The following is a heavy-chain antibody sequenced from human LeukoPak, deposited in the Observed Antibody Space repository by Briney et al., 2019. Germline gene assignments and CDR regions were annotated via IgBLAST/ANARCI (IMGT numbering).Heavy chain of an antibody. V-gene: IGHV3-23*01. Sequence: PGGSLRLSCAASGFTFSSYAMNWVRQAPRKGLEWVSAISGSGGSTYYADSVKGRFTISRDNSKNTLYLQMNSLRAEDTAVYYCAKDRGRSYSPYYFDYWGQGTLVTVSS. CDR1: GFTFSSYA. J-gene: IGHJ4*02. CDR3: AKDRGRSYSPYYFDY. CDR2: ISGSGGST. D-gene: IGHD1-26*01.